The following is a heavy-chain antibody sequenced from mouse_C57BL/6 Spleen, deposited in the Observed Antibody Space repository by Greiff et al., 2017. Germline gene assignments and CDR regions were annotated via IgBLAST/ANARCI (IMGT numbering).Heavy chain of an antibody. J-gene: IGHJ1*03. Sequence: QVQLQQSGAELVKPGASVKISCKASGYAFSSYWMNWVKQRPGKGLEWIGQICPGDGDTNYNGKFKGKDTMTADKSSITAYMELRSLTSEASAVYYCTREMYDYDVGYFDVWGTGTTVTVSS. D-gene: IGHD2-4*01. V-gene: IGHV1-80*01. CDR3: TREMYDYDVGYFDV. CDR2: ICPGDGDT. CDR1: GYAFSSYW.